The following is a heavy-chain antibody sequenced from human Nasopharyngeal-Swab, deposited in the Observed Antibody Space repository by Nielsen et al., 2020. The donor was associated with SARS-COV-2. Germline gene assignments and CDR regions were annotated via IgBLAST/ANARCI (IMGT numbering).Heavy chain of an antibody. CDR3: AKETDSSFDY. Sequence: GGSLRLSCAVSGFTFSSYGMHWVRQAPGKGLEWVAVISYDGSNKYYADSVKGRFTISRDNSKNTLYLQMNSLRAEDTAVYYCAKETDSSFDYWGQGTLVTVSS. CDR1: GFTFSSYG. CDR2: ISYDGSNK. V-gene: IGHV3-30*18. D-gene: IGHD3-22*01. J-gene: IGHJ4*02.